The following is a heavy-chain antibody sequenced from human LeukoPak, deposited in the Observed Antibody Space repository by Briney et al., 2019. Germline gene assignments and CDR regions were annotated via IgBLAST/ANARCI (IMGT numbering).Heavy chain of an antibody. Sequence: MAGGSLRLSCAASGFTFSSYSMNWARQAPGKGLEGGSSISSSSSYIHYADSVKGRFTISRDNAKNSLYLQMNSLRAEDTAVYYCARLDTAMDYSAFDIWGQGTMVTVSS. CDR1: GFTFSSYS. V-gene: IGHV3-21*01. CDR3: ARLDTAMDYSAFDI. J-gene: IGHJ3*02. D-gene: IGHD5-18*01. CDR2: ISSSSSYI.